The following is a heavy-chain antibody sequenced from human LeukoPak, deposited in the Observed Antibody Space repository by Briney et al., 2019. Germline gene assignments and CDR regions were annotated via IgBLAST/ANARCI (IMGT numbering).Heavy chain of an antibody. D-gene: IGHD2-2*01. CDR3: ARVQGGYDIVVVPAAGMDV. J-gene: IGHJ6*02. CDR2: INPNSGGT. CDR1: GYTFTGYY. V-gene: IGHV1-2*02. Sequence: ASVKVSCKASGYTFTGYYMHWVRQAPGQGLEWMGWINPNSGGTNYAQKFQGRVTMTRDTSISTAYMELSRLRSDDTAVYYCARVQGGYDIVVVPAAGMDVWGQGTTVTVSS.